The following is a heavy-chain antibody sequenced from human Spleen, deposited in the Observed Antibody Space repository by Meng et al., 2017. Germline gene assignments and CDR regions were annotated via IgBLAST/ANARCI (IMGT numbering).Heavy chain of an antibody. CDR1: GFSVSHNY. D-gene: IGHD5-24*01. CDR2: INDIGST. V-gene: IGHV4-34*01. J-gene: IGHJ4*02. Sequence: SCAASGFSVSHNYMSWVRQPPGKGLEWIGEINDIGSTNYSPSLKSRVTMSVDTAKNQFSLNLSSVIAADTALYYCVRGGRMATTRKPLDFWGQGTLVTVSS. CDR3: VRGGRMATTRKPLDF.